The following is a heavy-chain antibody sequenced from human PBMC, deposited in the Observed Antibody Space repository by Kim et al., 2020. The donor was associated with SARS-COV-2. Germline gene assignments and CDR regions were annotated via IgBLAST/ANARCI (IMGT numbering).Heavy chain of an antibody. D-gene: IGHD6-6*01. CDR3: ARGATARTSYYYGLDV. CDR2: ARNKANGFTT. V-gene: IGHV3-72*01. Sequence: GGSLRLSCAASGFTFSDHYMDWVRQAPGKGLEWVGRARNKANGFTTEYAASVKGRFTISRDDSKNSVYLQINSLKTEDTAVYYCARGATARTSYYYGLDVWGQGTTVTVSS. J-gene: IGHJ6*02. CDR1: GFTFSDHY.